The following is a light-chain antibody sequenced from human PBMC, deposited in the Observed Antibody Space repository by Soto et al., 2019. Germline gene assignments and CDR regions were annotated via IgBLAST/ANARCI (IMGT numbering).Light chain of an antibody. Sequence: QSALTQPASVSGSPGRSITVSCTGTSSDIGRYDYVSWYQQHPGKVPKLLIYDVTNRPSGVSNRFSGSKSGNTASLTISGLQAEDEADYYCTSFTTAYTHVFGTGTKVTVL. V-gene: IGLV2-14*03. CDR2: DVT. CDR3: TSFTTAYTHV. CDR1: SSDIGRYDY. J-gene: IGLJ1*01.